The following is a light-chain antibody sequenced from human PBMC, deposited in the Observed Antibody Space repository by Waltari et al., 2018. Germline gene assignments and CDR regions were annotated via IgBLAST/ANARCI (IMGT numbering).Light chain of an antibody. Sequence: QSALTQPASVSGSPGQSITISCTGTSSDVGGYNYVSWYQQQPGKAPKLMIYDVNKRPSGVSNRFSGSKSGNTASLTISGLQAEDEADYYCNSFTSGGTYVFGTGTKVTVL. CDR1: SSDVGGYNY. CDR2: DVN. J-gene: IGLJ1*01. CDR3: NSFTSGGTYV. V-gene: IGLV2-14*03.